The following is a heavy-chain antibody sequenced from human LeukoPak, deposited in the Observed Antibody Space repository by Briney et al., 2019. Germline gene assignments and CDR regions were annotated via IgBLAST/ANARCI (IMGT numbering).Heavy chain of an antibody. CDR3: ARGYGDYGTLDYWYFDL. CDR1: GGSISSSNW. Sequence: SGTLSLTCAVSGGSISSSNWWSWVRQPPGKGLEWIGEIYHSGSTNYNPSLKSRVTISVDKSKNQFSLKLSSVTAADTAVYYCARGYGDYGTLDYWYFDLWGRGTLVTVSS. J-gene: IGHJ2*01. V-gene: IGHV4-4*02. D-gene: IGHD4-17*01. CDR2: IYHSGST.